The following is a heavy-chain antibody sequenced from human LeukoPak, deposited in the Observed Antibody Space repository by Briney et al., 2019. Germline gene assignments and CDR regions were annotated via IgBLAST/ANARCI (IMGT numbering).Heavy chain of an antibody. CDR3: AREPPCSSTTCYRGDAFDI. J-gene: IGHJ3*02. CDR2: IYYSGST. Sequence: SETLSLTCTVSRGSISTYYWSWIRQPPGKGLEWIGYIYYSGSTNYNPSLKSRVTISVDTPKNQFSLKLSSVTAADTAVYYCAREPPCSSTTCYRGDAFDIWGQGTMVTVSS. V-gene: IGHV4-59*01. CDR1: RGSISTYY. D-gene: IGHD2-2*02.